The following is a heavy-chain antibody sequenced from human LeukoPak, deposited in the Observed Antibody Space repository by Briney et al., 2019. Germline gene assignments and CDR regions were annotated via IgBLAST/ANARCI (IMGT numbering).Heavy chain of an antibody. V-gene: IGHV3-23*01. CDR3: AKLPGRAADY. CDR2: VSGTGGRT. J-gene: IGHJ4*02. Sequence: GGSLRLSCAASGFTFSTYAMSWVRQAPGKGLEWVSVVSGTGGRTYYADSVKGRFTISRDNSKNTLYLQMNSLRAEDTAVYYCAKLPGRAADYWGQGTLVTVSS. CDR1: GFTFSTYA.